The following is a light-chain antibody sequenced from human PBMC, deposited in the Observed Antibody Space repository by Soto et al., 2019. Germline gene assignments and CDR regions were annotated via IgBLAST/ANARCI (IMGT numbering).Light chain of an antibody. Sequence: AIQLTQSPSSLSASVGDRVTITCRASQGITLALAWYQQKPGKAPNLLIYAASSLKSGVPSRFSGSGSGTDFTLTISSLQPEDFATYYCQQSNSYVFTFGQGTRLET. CDR1: QGITLA. CDR2: AAS. J-gene: IGKJ5*01. CDR3: QQSNSYVFT. V-gene: IGKV1-13*02.